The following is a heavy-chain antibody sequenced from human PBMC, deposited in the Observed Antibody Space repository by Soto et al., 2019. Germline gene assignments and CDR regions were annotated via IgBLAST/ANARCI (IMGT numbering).Heavy chain of an antibody. CDR3: ARRAGGERNYYHYYMDV. J-gene: IGHJ6*03. CDR1: GFSLSNTA. CDR2: ISYDAINT. V-gene: IGHV3-64*01. Sequence: EVQLVESGGGLVQPGGSLRLSCAASGFSLSNTAMHWVRQAPGKGLEHVSAISYDAINTYYAKSVRGRFTISRDDSKNTLFLQMGGLRPEDMAVYYCARRAGGERNYYHYYMDVWGKGTTVTVSS. D-gene: IGHD3-10*01.